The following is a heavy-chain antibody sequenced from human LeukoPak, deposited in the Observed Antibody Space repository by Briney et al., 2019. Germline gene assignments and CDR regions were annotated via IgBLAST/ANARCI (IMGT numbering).Heavy chain of an antibody. Sequence: SETLSLTCTVSGGSISSYYWSWIRQPPGKGLEWIGYIYTSGSTNYNPSLKSRVIISVDTSKNQFSLKLSSVTAADTAVYYCARRSWGVYYFDYWGQGTLVTVSS. CDR1: GGSISSYY. CDR3: ARRSWGVYYFDY. J-gene: IGHJ4*02. V-gene: IGHV4-4*09. CDR2: IYTSGST. D-gene: IGHD3-10*01.